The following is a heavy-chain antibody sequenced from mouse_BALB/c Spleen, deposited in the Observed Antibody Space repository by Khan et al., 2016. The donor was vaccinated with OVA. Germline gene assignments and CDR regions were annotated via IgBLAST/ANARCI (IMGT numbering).Heavy chain of an antibody. CDR3: TSAYYRYYFDY. V-gene: IGHV1S134*01. CDR2: IYPGNGYT. CDR1: GSTFTSYG. J-gene: IGHJ2*01. Sequence: EVQLQESGAELGRPGSSVKLSCKTSGSTFTSYGIKWVKQRPGQGLEWIGYIYPGNGYTEYNERFQGKAILTSDTSSSTAYMQLRSLTSEDSALYFCTSAYYRYYFDYWGQGTIRTVSS. D-gene: IGHD2-14*01.